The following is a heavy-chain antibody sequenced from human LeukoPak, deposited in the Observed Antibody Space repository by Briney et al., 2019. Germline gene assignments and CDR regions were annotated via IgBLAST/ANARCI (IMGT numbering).Heavy chain of an antibody. D-gene: IGHD2-15*01. CDR2: IYNSGST. CDR3: ARVVVVAATPGRFDY. J-gene: IGHJ4*02. Sequence: SSETLSLTCTVSGGSISSYYWSWIRQPPEKGLEWIGYIYNSGSTNYNPSLKSRVTISVDTSKNQLSMKLSSVTAADTAVYYCARVVVVAATPGRFDYWGQGTLVTVSS. V-gene: IGHV4-59*01. CDR1: GGSISSYY.